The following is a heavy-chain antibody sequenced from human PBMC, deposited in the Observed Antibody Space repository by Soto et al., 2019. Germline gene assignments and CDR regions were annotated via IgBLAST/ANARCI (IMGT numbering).Heavy chain of an antibody. V-gene: IGHV1-18*01. J-gene: IGHJ3*02. D-gene: IGHD3-10*01. CDR1: GYTFTSYG. CDR3: ARDREILWFGELLSNDAFDI. Sequence: ASVKVSCKASGYTFTSYGISWVRQAPGQGLEWMGWISAYNGNTNYAQKLQGRVTMTIDTSTSTAYMELRSLRSDDTAVYYCARDREILWFGELLSNDAFDIWGQGTMVTVSS. CDR2: ISAYNGNT.